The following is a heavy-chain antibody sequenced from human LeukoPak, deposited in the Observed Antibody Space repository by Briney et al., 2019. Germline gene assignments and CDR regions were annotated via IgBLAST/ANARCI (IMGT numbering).Heavy chain of an antibody. D-gene: IGHD6-13*01. Sequence: PSETLSLTCTVSGGSISSYYWSWIRQPPGKGLEWIGYIYYSGSTNYSPSLKSRVTISVDTSKNQFSLNLNSVTAEDTAVYYCARHGIVDSSRRYYFDYWGRGTLVTVSS. CDR1: GGSISSYY. J-gene: IGHJ4*02. V-gene: IGHV4-59*08. CDR2: IYYSGST. CDR3: ARHGIVDSSRRYYFDY.